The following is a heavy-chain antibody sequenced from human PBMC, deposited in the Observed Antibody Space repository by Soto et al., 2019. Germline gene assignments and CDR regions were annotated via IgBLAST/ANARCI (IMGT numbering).Heavy chain of an antibody. Sequence: PSETLSLTCTVSGGSISSSSYYWGWIRQPPGKGLEWIGSIYYSGSTYYNPSLKSRVTISVDTSKNQFSLKLSSVTAADTAVYYCVSPEGYYDSSGYTLDYWGQGTRVTVS. D-gene: IGHD3-22*01. J-gene: IGHJ4*02. CDR2: IYYSGST. CDR3: VSPEGYYDSSGYTLDY. CDR1: GGSISSSSYY. V-gene: IGHV4-39*01.